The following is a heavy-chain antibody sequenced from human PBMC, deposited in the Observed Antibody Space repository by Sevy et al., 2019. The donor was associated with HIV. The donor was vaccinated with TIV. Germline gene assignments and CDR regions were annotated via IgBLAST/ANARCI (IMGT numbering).Heavy chain of an antibody. J-gene: IGHJ4*02. D-gene: IGHD2-8*01. Sequence: GGSLNPPCAAPGSAFSISSMSGVRQAPGKGLEWVSTLSFGCGKINYADSVKGRFTISRDNSKSSVYLQMNNMRVEDTAVYYCAREGCTKPHDYWGQGTLVTVSS. V-gene: IGHV3-23*01. CDR2: LSFGCGKI. CDR3: AREGCTKPHDY. CDR1: GSAFSISS.